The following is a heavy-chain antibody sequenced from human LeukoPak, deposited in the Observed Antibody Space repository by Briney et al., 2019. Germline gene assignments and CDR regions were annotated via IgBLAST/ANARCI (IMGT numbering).Heavy chain of an antibody. J-gene: IGHJ4*02. Sequence: GASVKVSCKASGNIFTNYDINWVRQAPGQGLEWMGWMNPDSGNSGYAQNFQGRVTFIRDTSISTAYMELSSLRSEDTAMYYCARGANVDYDSSAIYYFDYWGQGTLVTVSS. CDR3: ARGANVDYDSSAIYYFDY. CDR2: MNPDSGNS. D-gene: IGHD3-22*01. CDR1: GNIFTNYD. V-gene: IGHV1-8*03.